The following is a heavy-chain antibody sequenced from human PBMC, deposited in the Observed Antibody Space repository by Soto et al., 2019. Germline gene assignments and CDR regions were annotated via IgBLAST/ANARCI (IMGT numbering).Heavy chain of an antibody. CDR1: GFSFSNYA. Sequence: PGGSLRLCCAASGFSFSNYAMSWVRQAPGQGLEWVSSLTSTSHTYYTDSLKGRFTISRDNAKNSLYLQMNSLRAEDTAVYYCTRRVRDTSVGHYSDYWGLGTLVTVSS. CDR3: TRRVRDTSVGHYSDY. D-gene: IGHD3-22*01. V-gene: IGHV3-21*01. CDR2: LTSTSHT. J-gene: IGHJ4*02.